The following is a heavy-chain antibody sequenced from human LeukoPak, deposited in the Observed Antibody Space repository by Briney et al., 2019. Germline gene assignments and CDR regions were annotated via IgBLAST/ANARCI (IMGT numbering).Heavy chain of an antibody. CDR1: GFTFSSYA. CDR3: ARAFSYGDYFYYFDY. Sequence: GRSLRHSCAASGFTFSSYATHWVRQAPGKGLEWVAVISYDGSNKYYADSVKGRFTISRDNSKNTLYLQMNSLRAEDTAVYYCARAFSYGDYFYYFDYWGQGTLVTVSS. D-gene: IGHD4-17*01. CDR2: ISYDGSNK. J-gene: IGHJ4*02. V-gene: IGHV3-30*01.